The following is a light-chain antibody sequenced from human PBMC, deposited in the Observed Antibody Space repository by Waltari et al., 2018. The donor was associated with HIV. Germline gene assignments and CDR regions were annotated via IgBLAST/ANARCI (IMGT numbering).Light chain of an antibody. CDR1: TIGTKS. CDR2: DDS. J-gene: IGLJ3*02. V-gene: IGLV3-21*02. Sequence: SYVLTQSPSVSVAPGQTARITCWGNTIGTKSVHWYRQKPGKAPVLVVYDDSDRPSGIPERFSGSNSGNAATLTISKVEVGDEADYFCQVWDSTSDHLWVFGGGSRLTVL. CDR3: QVWDSTSDHLWV.